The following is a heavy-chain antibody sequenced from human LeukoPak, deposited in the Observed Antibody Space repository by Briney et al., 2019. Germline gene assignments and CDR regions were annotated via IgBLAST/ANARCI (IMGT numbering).Heavy chain of an antibody. CDR3: ARDRGDGYNYYMEV. Sequence: ASVKVSCKASGYSFTGHYLHWVRQAPGQGLEWMGWSNPNSGGTNYAQKFQGRVTMTRDTSISTAYMELSRLRSDDTALYYCARDRGDGYNYYMEVWGKGTTVAVSS. J-gene: IGHJ6*04. V-gene: IGHV1-2*02. CDR2: SNPNSGGT. CDR1: GYSFTGHY. D-gene: IGHD5-24*01.